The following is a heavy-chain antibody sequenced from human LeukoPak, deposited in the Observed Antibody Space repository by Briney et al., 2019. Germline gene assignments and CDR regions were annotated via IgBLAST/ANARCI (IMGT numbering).Heavy chain of an antibody. Sequence: PSETLSLTCTVSGGSLSSYYWSWIRQPPGKGLEWIGYIYYSGSTNYNPSLKSRVTISVDTSKNQFSLKLSSVTAADTAVYYCARGITMVRGAYHRQFDPWGQGTLVTVSS. D-gene: IGHD3-10*01. CDR1: GGSLSSYY. V-gene: IGHV4-59*01. CDR2: IYYSGST. J-gene: IGHJ5*02. CDR3: ARGITMVRGAYHRQFDP.